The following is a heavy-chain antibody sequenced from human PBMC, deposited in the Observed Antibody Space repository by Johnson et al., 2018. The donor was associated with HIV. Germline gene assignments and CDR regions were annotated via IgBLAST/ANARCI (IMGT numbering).Heavy chain of an antibody. D-gene: IGHD6-19*01. Sequence: VQLVESGGGVVQPGRSLRLSCAASGFTFSSYAMHWVRQAPGKGLEWVANIKQDGSEKYYVDSVKGRFTISRDNAKNSLYLQMNSLRAEDTAVYYCARERSGWYGDAFDIWGQGTMVTVSS. CDR2: IKQDGSEK. CDR3: ARERSGWYGDAFDI. CDR1: GFTFSSYA. V-gene: IGHV3-7*03. J-gene: IGHJ3*02.